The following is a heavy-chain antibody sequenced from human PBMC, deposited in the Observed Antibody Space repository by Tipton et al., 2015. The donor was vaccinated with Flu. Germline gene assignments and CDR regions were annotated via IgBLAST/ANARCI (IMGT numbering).Heavy chain of an antibody. CDR2: IYYSGST. CDR1: GGSISSYY. CDR3: AGDAEDNYYYYGMDV. J-gene: IGHJ6*02. V-gene: IGHV4-59*01. Sequence: TLSLTCTVSGGSISSYYWSWIRQPPGKGLEWIGYIYYSGSTNYNPSLKSRVTISVDTSKNQFSLKLSSVTAADTAVYYCAGDAEDNYYYYGMDVWGQGTTVAVSS.